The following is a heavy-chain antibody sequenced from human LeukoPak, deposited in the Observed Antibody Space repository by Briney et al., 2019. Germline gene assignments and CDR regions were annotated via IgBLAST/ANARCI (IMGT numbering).Heavy chain of an antibody. CDR1: GFTFSSYW. V-gene: IGHV3-7*01. CDR3: AQGGVVVPAAMYFQH. CDR2: IKQDGSEK. J-gene: IGHJ1*01. D-gene: IGHD2-2*01. Sequence: GGSLRLSCAASGFTFSSYWMSWVRQAPGKGLEWVANIKQDGSEKYYVDSVKGRFTISRDNAKNSMYLQMNSLRAEDTAVYYWAQGGVVVPAAMYFQHWGQGTLVTVSS.